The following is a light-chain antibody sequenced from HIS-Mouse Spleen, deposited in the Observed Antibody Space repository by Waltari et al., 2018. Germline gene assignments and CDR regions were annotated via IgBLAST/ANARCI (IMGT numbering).Light chain of an antibody. V-gene: IGKV3-11*01. Sequence: ELVLTQSLATLSLSPGERATLPCRASQSVSSYLAWYQQKPGQAPRLLIYDASNRATGIPARFSGSGSGTDFTLTISSLEPEDFAVYYCQQRSNWPYTFGQGTKLEIK. CDR1: QSVSSY. J-gene: IGKJ2*01. CDR3: QQRSNWPYT. CDR2: DAS.